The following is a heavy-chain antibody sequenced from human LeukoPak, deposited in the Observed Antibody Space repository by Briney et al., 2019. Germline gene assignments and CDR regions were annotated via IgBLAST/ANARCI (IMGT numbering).Heavy chain of an antibody. CDR1: GFTFDDYA. CDR2: ISWNSGSI. CDR3: ATTARVGAP. J-gene: IGHJ5*02. D-gene: IGHD4/OR15-4a*01. Sequence: GRSLRLSCAASGFTFDDYAMHWVRQAPGKGLEGGSGISWNSGSIGYADSVKGRFTISRDNAKNSIYLQMNSLRAEDTAVYYCATTARVGAPWGQGTLVTVSS. V-gene: IGHV3-9*01.